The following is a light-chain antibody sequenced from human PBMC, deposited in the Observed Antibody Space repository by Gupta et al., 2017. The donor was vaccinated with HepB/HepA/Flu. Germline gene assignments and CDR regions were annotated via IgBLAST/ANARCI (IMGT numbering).Light chain of an antibody. CDR1: QSISKF. J-gene: IGKJ5*01. CDR3: QQSYSTPTIT. Sequence: DIQMTQSPSSLSASVGDRVTITCRASQSISKFLNWYQQKPGKAPKLLIYAASSLQSGVPSRFSGSGSGTDFTLTISSLQPDDFATYYCQQSYSTPTITFGQGTRLEIK. CDR2: AAS. V-gene: IGKV1-39*01.